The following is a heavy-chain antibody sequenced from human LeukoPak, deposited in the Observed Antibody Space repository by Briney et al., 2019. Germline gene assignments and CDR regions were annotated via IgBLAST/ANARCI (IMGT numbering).Heavy chain of an antibody. CDR2: INPNSGGT. Sequence: ASVKVSCKASGYTFTGYYMHRVRQAPGQGLEWMGWINPNSGGTNYAQKFQGRVTMTRDTSISTAYMELSRLRSDDTAVYYCARDIAVAGTRYYGMDVWGQGTTVTVSS. CDR1: GYTFTGYY. D-gene: IGHD6-19*01. CDR3: ARDIAVAGTRYYGMDV. J-gene: IGHJ6*02. V-gene: IGHV1-2*02.